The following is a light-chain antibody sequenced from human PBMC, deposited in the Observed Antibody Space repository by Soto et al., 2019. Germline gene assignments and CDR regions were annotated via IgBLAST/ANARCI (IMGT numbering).Light chain of an antibody. CDR1: SGHSNYA. CDR3: QTWGSGIVV. Sequence: QSVLTQSPSASASLGASVKLTCTLSSGHSNYAIAWHQQQSEKGSRYLMKLNSDGSHSKGDGTPDRFSGSSSGAERYLTISSLQSEDEADYYWQTWGSGIVVFGGGTKLTVL. CDR2: LNSDGSH. J-gene: IGLJ2*01. V-gene: IGLV4-69*01.